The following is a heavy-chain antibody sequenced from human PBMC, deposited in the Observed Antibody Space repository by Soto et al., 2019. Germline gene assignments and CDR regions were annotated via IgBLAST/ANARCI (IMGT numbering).Heavy chain of an antibody. V-gene: IGHV3-11*05. Sequence: QVQLVESGGGLVKPGGSLRLSCAASGFTFSDYYMSWIRQAPGKGLEWLSYISGSNTYTDYADSVKGRFTISRDNAKNSLYLQMNSLRADDTAVYYCARSMKTGKSFDYWGQGTLVTVSS. J-gene: IGHJ4*02. CDR3: ARSMKTGKSFDY. CDR1: GFTFSDYY. D-gene: IGHD7-27*01. CDR2: ISGSNTYT.